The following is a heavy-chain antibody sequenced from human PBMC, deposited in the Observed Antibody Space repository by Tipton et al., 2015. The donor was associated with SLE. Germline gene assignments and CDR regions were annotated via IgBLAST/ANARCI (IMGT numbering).Heavy chain of an antibody. V-gene: IGHV4-61*02. CDR1: GGSISSGSYY. CDR3: ARGAYCSGGSCYSSRFDY. Sequence: TLSLTCTVSGGSISSGSYYWSWIRQPAGKGLEWIGRIYTSGSTNYNPSLKSRVTISVDTSKNQFSLKLSSVTAADTAVYYCARGAYCSGGSCYSSRFDYWGQGTLVTVSS. CDR2: IYTSGST. D-gene: IGHD2-15*01. J-gene: IGHJ4*02.